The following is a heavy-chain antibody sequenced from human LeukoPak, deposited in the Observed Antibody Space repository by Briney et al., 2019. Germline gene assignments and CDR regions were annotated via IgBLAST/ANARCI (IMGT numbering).Heavy chain of an antibody. CDR3: ARTNLLRYFDWLLTLDYYGMDV. CDR2: IYHSGSP. V-gene: IGHV4-4*02. J-gene: IGHJ6*02. CDR1: GGSISSNNW. Sequence: SETLSLTCAVSGGSISSNNWWGWVRQPPGKGLEWIGEIYHSGSPNYNPSLKSRVTISVDKSRNHFSLNLSSVTAADTAVYYCARTNLLRYFDWLLTLDYYGMDVWGQGTTVTVSS. D-gene: IGHD3-9*01.